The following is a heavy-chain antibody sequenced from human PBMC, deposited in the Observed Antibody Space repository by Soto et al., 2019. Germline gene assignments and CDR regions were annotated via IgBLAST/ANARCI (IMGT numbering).Heavy chain of an antibody. J-gene: IGHJ4*02. Sequence: QVQLQQRGAGVLKPSETLTLTCAVYGGSFSGYYWSWXXQXPGKGLEWIGEINHSGSTNHNPSLKSRVTISVDTSKNQFSLKLSSVTAADTAVYYCARVRWDQPWVFDYWGQGTLVTVSS. CDR3: ARVRWDQPWVFDY. CDR2: INHSGST. CDR1: GGSFSGYY. V-gene: IGHV4-34*01. D-gene: IGHD1-26*01.